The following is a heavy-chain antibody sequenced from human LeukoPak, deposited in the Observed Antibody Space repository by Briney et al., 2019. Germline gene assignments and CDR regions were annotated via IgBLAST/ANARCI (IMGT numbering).Heavy chain of an antibody. D-gene: IGHD6-13*01. CDR1: RLSLSSYC. CDR3: ARDLNSSFDC. CDR2: ISSSSSYI. V-gene: IGHV3-21*01. J-gene: IGHJ4*02. Sequence: GGSLRLSCAVSRLSLSSYCMDWVSQAPGKGLEWVSSISSSSSYIYYADSVKGRFTMSRDNAKNSLYLQMNSLRAEDTAVYYCARDLNSSFDCWGQGTLVTVSS.